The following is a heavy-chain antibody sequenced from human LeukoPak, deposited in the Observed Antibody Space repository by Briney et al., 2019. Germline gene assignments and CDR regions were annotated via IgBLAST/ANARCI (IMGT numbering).Heavy chain of an antibody. CDR2: INPNSGGT. D-gene: IGHD5-12*01. J-gene: IGHJ4*02. CDR1: GDTFTGYY. V-gene: IGHV1-2*02. Sequence: ASVRVSCKASGDTFTGYYMHWVRQAPGQGLEWMRWINPNSGGTNYAQKFQGRVTMTRDTSISTAYMELSRLRSDDTAVYYCARERVATGADYWGQGTLVTVSS. CDR3: ARERVATGADY.